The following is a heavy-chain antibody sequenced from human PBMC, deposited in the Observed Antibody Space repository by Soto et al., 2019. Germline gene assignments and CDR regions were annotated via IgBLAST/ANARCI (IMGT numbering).Heavy chain of an antibody. Sequence: QVQLVQSGAEEKKPGASVKVSCKASGYTFTSYAMHWVRQAPGQRLEWMGWINAGNGNTKYLQKFQGRVTITRDTSASTAYMELSSLRSEDTAVYYCARGGGWYVWFDPWGQGTLVTVSS. V-gene: IGHV1-3*05. CDR1: GYTFTSYA. D-gene: IGHD6-19*01. CDR3: ARGGGWYVWFDP. CDR2: INAGNGNT. J-gene: IGHJ5*02.